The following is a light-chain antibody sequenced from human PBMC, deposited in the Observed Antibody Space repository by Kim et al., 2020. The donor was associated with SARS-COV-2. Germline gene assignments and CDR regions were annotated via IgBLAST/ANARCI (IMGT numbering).Light chain of an antibody. V-gene: IGKV3-15*01. CDR1: QTVSSN. Sequence: GSTGERATLSCRASQTVSSNLAWYQQKPGQAPRRLMYGAPTRATGIPARGSGSGSGTEFTLTISSVQSEDFAVYYCQQYNDWPQTFVQGSKGDIK. J-gene: IGKJ1*01. CDR2: GAP. CDR3: QQYNDWPQT.